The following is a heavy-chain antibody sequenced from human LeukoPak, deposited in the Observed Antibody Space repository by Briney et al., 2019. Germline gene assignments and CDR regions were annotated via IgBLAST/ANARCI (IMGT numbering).Heavy chain of an antibody. CDR2: IYYSGST. V-gene: IGHV4-39*07. J-gene: IGHJ4*02. CDR3: ARVGVDYSGNILKYFFDY. D-gene: IGHD4-23*01. Sequence: SETLSLTCTVSGGSISSSSYYWGWIRQPPGKGLEWIGSIYYSGSTYYNPSLTSRVIISVDTSKNQFSLKLSPVIAADTAVYYCARVGVDYSGNILKYFFDYWGQGTLVTVSS. CDR1: GGSISSSSYY.